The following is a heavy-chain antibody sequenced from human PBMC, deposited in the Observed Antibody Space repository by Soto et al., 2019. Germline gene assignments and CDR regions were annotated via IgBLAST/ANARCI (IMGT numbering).Heavy chain of an antibody. J-gene: IGHJ6*03. D-gene: IGHD5-18*01. CDR2: ISGSGGST. Sequence: EVQLLESGGGLVQPGGSLRLSCAASGFTFSSYAMSWVRQAPGKGLEWVSAISGSGGSTYYADSVKGRFTISRDNSKNSLYLQLNSLSAEDTAVYYCAKGDTAMDPYYYYYMDVWGKGTTVTVSS. V-gene: IGHV3-23*01. CDR1: GFTFSSYA. CDR3: AKGDTAMDPYYYYYMDV.